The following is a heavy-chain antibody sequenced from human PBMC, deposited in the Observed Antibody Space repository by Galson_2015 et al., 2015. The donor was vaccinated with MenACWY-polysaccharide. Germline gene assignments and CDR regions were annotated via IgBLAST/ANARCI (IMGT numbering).Heavy chain of an antibody. CDR3: VKGGYSSSWYRGDY. D-gene: IGHD6-13*01. J-gene: IGHJ4*02. CDR2: ISSNGGTT. Sequence: SPRLSCAASGFTFSSYAMQWVRQAPGKGLEYVSAISSNGGTTYYADSVKGRFTISRDNSKNTLYLQMSSLRAEDTAVYYCVKGGYSSSWYRGDYWGQGTLVTVSS. V-gene: IGHV3-64D*08. CDR1: GFTFSSYA.